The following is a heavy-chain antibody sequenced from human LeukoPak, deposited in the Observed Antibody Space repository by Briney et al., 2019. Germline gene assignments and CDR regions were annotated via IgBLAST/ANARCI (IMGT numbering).Heavy chain of an antibody. CDR1: GGSVSSGSYY. CDR2: IYTSGST. J-gene: IGHJ4*02. D-gene: IGHD3-10*01. Sequence: PSQPLSLTCTVSGGSVSSGSYYWSWIRQPAGKGLEWIGRIYTSGSTNYNPSLKSRVTISVDTSKNQFSLKLSSVTAADTAVYYCARVYYYGSGSYIWGQGTLVTVSS. V-gene: IGHV4-61*02. CDR3: ARVYYYGSGSYI.